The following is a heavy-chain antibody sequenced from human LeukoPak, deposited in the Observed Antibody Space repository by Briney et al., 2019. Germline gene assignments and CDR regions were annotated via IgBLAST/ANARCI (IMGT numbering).Heavy chain of an antibody. V-gene: IGHV1-2*02. Sequence: ASVKVSCKASGYTFTGYYMHWVRQAPGQGLEWMGWINPNSGGTNYAQKFQGRVTMTRDTSISTAYMELSRLRSDDTAVYYCARGGSSGRYRGWFDPWGQGTLVTVSS. CDR2: INPNSGGT. CDR3: ARGGSSGRYRGWFDP. D-gene: IGHD6-19*01. J-gene: IGHJ5*02. CDR1: GYTFTGYY.